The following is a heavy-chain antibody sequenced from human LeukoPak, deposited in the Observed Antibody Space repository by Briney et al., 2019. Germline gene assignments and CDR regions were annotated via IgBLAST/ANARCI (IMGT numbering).Heavy chain of an antibody. Sequence: GGSLRLSCAASGFTFSTYAMSWVRQAPGKGLEWVSVIYSGGSTYYADSVKGRFTISRDNSKNTLYLQMNSLRAEDTAVYYCARDPIAVAGNDYWGQGTLVTVSS. J-gene: IGHJ4*02. CDR3: ARDPIAVAGNDY. D-gene: IGHD6-19*01. CDR2: IYSGGST. V-gene: IGHV3-66*01. CDR1: GFTFSTYA.